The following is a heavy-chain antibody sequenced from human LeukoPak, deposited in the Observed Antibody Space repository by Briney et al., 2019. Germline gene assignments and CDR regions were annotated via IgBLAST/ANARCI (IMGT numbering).Heavy chain of an antibody. Sequence: SETLSLTCTVSGGSISSSSYYWSWIRQPPGKGLEWIGYIYYSGSTYYNPSLKSRVTISVDTSKNQFSLKLSSVSAADTAVYYCARGYDFWSGYSDVWGQGTTVTVSS. CDR3: ARGYDFWSGYSDV. V-gene: IGHV4-30-4*01. CDR2: IYYSGST. CDR1: GGSISSSSYY. D-gene: IGHD3-3*01. J-gene: IGHJ6*02.